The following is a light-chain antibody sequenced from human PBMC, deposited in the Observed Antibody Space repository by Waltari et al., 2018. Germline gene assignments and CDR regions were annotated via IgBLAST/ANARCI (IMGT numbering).Light chain of an antibody. CDR3: ATWDNSLTAVV. CDR1: SSNIGNYF. J-gene: IGLJ2*01. Sequence: QSVLTQPPSVSAAPGQKVTISCSGSSSNIGNYFVSWYHQLPGATPKLLIYDILKRPTGIPYRFSASKAGTSATLDITGLQIGDEADYYCATWDNSLTAVVFGGGTKLTVL. V-gene: IGLV1-51*01. CDR2: DIL.